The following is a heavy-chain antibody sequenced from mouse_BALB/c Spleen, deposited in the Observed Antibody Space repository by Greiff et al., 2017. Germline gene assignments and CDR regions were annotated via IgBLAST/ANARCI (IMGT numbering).Heavy chain of an antibody. J-gene: IGHJ4*01. V-gene: IGHV5-6-3*01. CDR2: INSNGGST. CDR1: GFTFSSYG. Sequence: DVQLVESGGGLVQPGGSLKLSCAASGFTFSSYGMSWVRQTPDKRLELVATINSNGGSTYYPDSVKGRFTISRDNAKNTLYLQMSSLKSEDTAMYYCARDEFRGAMDYWGQGTSVTVSS. CDR3: ARDEFRGAMDY.